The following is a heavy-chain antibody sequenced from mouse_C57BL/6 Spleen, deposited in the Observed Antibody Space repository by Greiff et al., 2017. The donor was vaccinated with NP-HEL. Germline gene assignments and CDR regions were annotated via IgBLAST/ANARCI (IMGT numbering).Heavy chain of an antibody. Sequence: QVQLQQPGAELVRPGSSVKLSCKASGYTFTSYWMHWVKQRPIQGLEWIGNIDPSDSETHYNQKFKDKATLTVDKSSSTAYMQLSSLTSEDSAVYYCARTAVVPLLDFDVWGTGTTVTVSS. V-gene: IGHV1-52*01. CDR1: GYTFTSYW. CDR3: ARTAVVPLLDFDV. CDR2: IDPSDSET. D-gene: IGHD1-1*01. J-gene: IGHJ1*03.